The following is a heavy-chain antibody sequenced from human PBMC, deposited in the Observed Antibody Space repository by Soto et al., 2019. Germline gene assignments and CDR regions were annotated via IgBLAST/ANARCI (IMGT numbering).Heavy chain of an antibody. V-gene: IGHV3-23*01. CDR2: ISGSGDYT. J-gene: IGHJ4*02. CDR3: AKGGRQWLVTSDFNY. D-gene: IGHD6-19*01. CDR1: GFTFDSYA. Sequence: GGSLRLSCAASGFTFDSYAMNWVRQAPGKGLELVSTISGSGDYTYYADSVKGRFTISRDSFKNAVSLEITSLRAEDTAVYYCAKGGRQWLVTSDFNYWGQGALVTVSS.